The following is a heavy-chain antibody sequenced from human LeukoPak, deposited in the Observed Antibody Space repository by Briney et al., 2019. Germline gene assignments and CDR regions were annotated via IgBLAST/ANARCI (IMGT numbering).Heavy chain of an antibody. D-gene: IGHD5-12*01. CDR3: ARGGELEIVAHFDY. J-gene: IGHJ4*02. Sequence: PPETLSLTCTVSGGSMNSYYWTWIRQPAGKGLEWIGRIYTSGGTNYNPSLKSRVTMSLDTSKNQFSLRLSSVTAADTAVYYCARGGELEIVAHFDYWGQGTLVTVSS. CDR2: IYTSGGT. V-gene: IGHV4-4*07. CDR1: GGSMNSYY.